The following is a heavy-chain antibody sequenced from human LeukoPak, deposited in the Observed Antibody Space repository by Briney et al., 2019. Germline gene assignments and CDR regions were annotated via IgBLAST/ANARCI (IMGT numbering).Heavy chain of an antibody. CDR3: ARVTLVGASAGDY. J-gene: IGHJ4*02. Sequence: GASVKVSCKASGGTFSSYAISWVRQAPGQGLEWMGGIIPIFGTANYAQKFQGRVTITADKSTGTAYMELSSLRSEDTAVYYCARVTLVGASAGDYWGQGTLVTVSS. D-gene: IGHD1-26*01. V-gene: IGHV1-69*06. CDR1: GGTFSSYA. CDR2: IIPIFGTA.